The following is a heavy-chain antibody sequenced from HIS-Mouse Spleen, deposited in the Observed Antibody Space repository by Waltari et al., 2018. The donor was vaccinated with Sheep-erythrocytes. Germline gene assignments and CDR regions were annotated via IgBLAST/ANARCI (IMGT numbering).Heavy chain of an antibody. V-gene: IGHV1-69*04. J-gene: IGHJ4*02. CDR1: GGTFSSYA. CDR3: AQTGATTPHFDY. CDR2: IIPILGIA. D-gene: IGHD1-26*01. Sequence: QVQLVQSGAEVKKPGSSVKVSCKASGGTFSSYAISWVRQAPGQGLEWMGRIIPILGIANDAQTFQGRVTITADKSTSTAYMELSSLRSEDTAVYYCAQTGATTPHFDYWGQGTLVTVSS.